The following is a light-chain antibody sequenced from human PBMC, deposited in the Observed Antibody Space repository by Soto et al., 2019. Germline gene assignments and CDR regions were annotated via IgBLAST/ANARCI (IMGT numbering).Light chain of an antibody. Sequence: EIVLTQSPGTLSLAPGERATLSCRASQSVSANFLAWYQQKPGQAPWLLIYAASNRATGISARFSGSGSGTDFTLTISRLEPEDFAMYYCQQHGSSPPYTFGQGTKLEIK. J-gene: IGKJ2*01. CDR1: QSVSANF. CDR3: QQHGSSPPYT. V-gene: IGKV3-20*01. CDR2: AAS.